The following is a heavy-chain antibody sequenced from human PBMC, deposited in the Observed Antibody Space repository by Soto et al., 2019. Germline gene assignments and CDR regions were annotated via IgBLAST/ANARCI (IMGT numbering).Heavy chain of an antibody. CDR2: INHSGST. V-gene: IGHV4-34*01. J-gene: IGHJ5*02. CDR1: GGSFSGYY. Sequence: SETLSLTCAVYGGSFSGYYWNWIRQPPGKGLEWIGEINHSGSTNYNPSLKSRVTISVDTSKNQFSLKLSSVTAADTAVYYCARGVRYYYGSGASGWLDPWGQGILVT. D-gene: IGHD3-10*01. CDR3: ARGVRYYYGSGASGWLDP.